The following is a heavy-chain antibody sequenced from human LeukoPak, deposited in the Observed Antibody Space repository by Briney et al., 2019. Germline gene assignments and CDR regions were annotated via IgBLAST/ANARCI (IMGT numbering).Heavy chain of an antibody. V-gene: IGHV3-23*01. D-gene: IGHD5-24*01. CDR2: ISGSGGST. CDR3: AKDDRDGSSFDY. CDR1: GFTFSSYA. J-gene: IGHJ4*02. Sequence: GGSLRLSCAASGFTFSSYAMSWVRQAPGKGLESVSAISGSGGSTYYADSVKGRFTISRDNSKNTLYLQMNSLRAEDTAVYYCAKDDRDGSSFDYWGQGTLVTVSS.